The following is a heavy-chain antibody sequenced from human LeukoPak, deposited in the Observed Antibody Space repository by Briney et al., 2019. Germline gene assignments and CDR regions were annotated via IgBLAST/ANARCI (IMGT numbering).Heavy chain of an antibody. J-gene: IGHJ4*02. CDR3: ARDFYGDYPSRYFDY. CDR1: GFTFSSYS. Sequence: KPGGSLRLSCAASGFTFSSYSMNWVHQAPGKRLEWVSSISSSSSYIYYADSVKGRFTISRDNAKNSLYLQMNSLRAEDTAVYYCARDFYGDYPSRYFDYWGQGTLVTVSS. V-gene: IGHV3-21*01. CDR2: ISSSSSYI. D-gene: IGHD4-17*01.